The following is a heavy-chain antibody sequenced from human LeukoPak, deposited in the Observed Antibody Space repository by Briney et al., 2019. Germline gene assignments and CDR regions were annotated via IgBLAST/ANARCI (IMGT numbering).Heavy chain of an antibody. CDR1: GGTFSSYA. D-gene: IGHD3-22*01. Sequence: SVKVSCKASGGTFSSYAISWVRQAPGQGLEWMGGIIPIFGTANYAQKFQGRVTITTDESTSTAYMELSSLRSEDTAVYYCAKDIAAWIYDSSGPDYWGQGTLVTVSS. J-gene: IGHJ4*02. V-gene: IGHV1-69*05. CDR3: AKDIAAWIYDSSGPDY. CDR2: IIPIFGTA.